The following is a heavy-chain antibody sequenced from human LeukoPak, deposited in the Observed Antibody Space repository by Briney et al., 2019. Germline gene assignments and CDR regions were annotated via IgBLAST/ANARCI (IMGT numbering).Heavy chain of an antibody. CDR1: GFTFSSYA. V-gene: IGHV3-23*01. Sequence: GGSLRLSCAASGFTFSSYAMSWVRQAPGKGLEWVSAISSSGGSTYYADSVRGRFTISRENSKNTVYLQMNSLGDEDTAVYHCAEDSGQLGVREVFDVWGQGEMVTVSS. J-gene: IGHJ3*01. CDR3: AEDSGQLGVREVFDV. CDR2: ISSSGGST. D-gene: IGHD7-27*01.